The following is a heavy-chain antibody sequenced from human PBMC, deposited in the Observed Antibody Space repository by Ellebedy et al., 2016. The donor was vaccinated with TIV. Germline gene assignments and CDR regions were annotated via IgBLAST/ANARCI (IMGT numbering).Heavy chain of an antibody. V-gene: IGHV1-3*01. D-gene: IGHD3-22*01. CDR2: INAGNGNT. J-gene: IGHJ6*02. Sequence: AASVKVSCKASGYTFTSYAMHWVRQAPGHRLEWMGWINAGNGNTKYSQKFQGRVTITRDTSASTAYMALSSLRSEDTAVYYCARARNYYDSSGYYQKSYGMDVWGQGTTVTVSS. CDR1: GYTFTSYA. CDR3: ARARNYYDSSGYYQKSYGMDV.